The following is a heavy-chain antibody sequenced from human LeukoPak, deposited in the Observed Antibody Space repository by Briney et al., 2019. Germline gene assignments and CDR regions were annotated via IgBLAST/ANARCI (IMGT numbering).Heavy chain of an antibody. CDR2: IYTSGST. CDR3: ARAISGSYRGPGSYYYYYHMDV. V-gene: IGHV4-4*07. Sequence: SETLSLTCTVSGGSISSYYWSWIRQPAGKGLEWIGRIYTSGSTNYNPSLNSRVTISVDTSKNQFSLKLSSVTAADTAMCYCARAISGSYRGPGSYYYYYHMDVWGKGTTVTVSS. D-gene: IGHD1-26*01. CDR1: GGSISSYY. J-gene: IGHJ6*03.